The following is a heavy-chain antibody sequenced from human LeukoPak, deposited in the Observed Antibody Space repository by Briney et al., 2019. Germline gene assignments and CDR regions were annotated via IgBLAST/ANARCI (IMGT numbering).Heavy chain of an antibody. V-gene: IGHV4-39*01. D-gene: IGHD1-26*01. Sequence: SETLSLTCSASGGSISRSNYYWAWIRHPPGKDLECIGSIYYSGSTSYNPSLKSRVTISVDTSKNQFSLKLGSVTAADTAVYYCARNASDSGTTYFDYWGQGTLVTVSS. CDR2: IYYSGST. CDR1: GGSISRSNYY. CDR3: ARNASDSGTTYFDY. J-gene: IGHJ4*02.